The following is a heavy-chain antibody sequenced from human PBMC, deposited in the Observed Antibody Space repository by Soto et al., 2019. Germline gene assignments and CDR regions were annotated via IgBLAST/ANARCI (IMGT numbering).Heavy chain of an antibody. CDR3: AALLQGSSGWERWFDP. CDR1: NGSISSDY. Sequence: QVHLQESGPGLVKPSETLSLTCSVSNGSISSDYWSWIRQPPGKGLAWIGYIHNSGSINYNPSLKSRLTISLDTSKNQISLKLRSVTAADTAVYYCAALLQGSSGWERWFDPWGQGTLVTVSS. D-gene: IGHD6-19*01. V-gene: IGHV4-59*01. CDR2: IHNSGSI. J-gene: IGHJ5*02.